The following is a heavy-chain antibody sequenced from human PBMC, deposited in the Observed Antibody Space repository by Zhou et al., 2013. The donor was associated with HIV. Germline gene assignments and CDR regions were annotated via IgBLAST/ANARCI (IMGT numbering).Heavy chain of an antibody. J-gene: IGHJ3*02. V-gene: IGHV1-69*05. CDR3: ARERKYYDSSGYYPDAFDI. D-gene: IGHD3-22*01. Sequence: QVQLVQSGADVKKPGSSVKVSCKASGGTFSRYAITWVRQAPGQGLEWMGGIIPIFGTASYAQKFQGRVTITTDESTSTAYMELRSLTYEDTAVYYCARERKYYDSSGYYPDAFDIWGQGTMVTVSS. CDR2: IIPIFGTA. CDR1: GGTFSRYA.